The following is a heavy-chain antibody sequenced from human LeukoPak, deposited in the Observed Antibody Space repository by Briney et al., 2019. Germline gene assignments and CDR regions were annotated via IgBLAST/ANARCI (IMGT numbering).Heavy chain of an antibody. CDR2: IKEDGSEK. CDR1: GFTFSRYW. Sequence: GGSLRLSCAASGFTFSRYWMSWVRQDPGTRLEWVANIKEDGSEKYYVDSVKGRSTISRDNARISLYLQMNSLRAEDTAVYYCARESVTEYSSGPYYYYYGMDVWGQGATVTVSS. J-gene: IGHJ6*02. D-gene: IGHD6-19*01. V-gene: IGHV3-7*01. CDR3: ARESVTEYSSGPYYYYYGMDV.